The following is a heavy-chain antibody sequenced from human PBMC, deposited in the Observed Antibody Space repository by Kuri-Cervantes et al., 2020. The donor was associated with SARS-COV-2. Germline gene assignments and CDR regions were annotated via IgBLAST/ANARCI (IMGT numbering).Heavy chain of an antibody. CDR2: VGPGGRST. J-gene: IGHJ4*02. Sequence: GESLKISCAASGFTFSSYITSWVRQAPGKGLEWVSAVGPGGRSTYYADSVKGRFTISRDNSKNTLYLQMNSLRAEDTAVYFCASRPPYSSSASFDYWGQGTLVTVSS. CDR1: GFTFSSYI. D-gene: IGHD6-6*01. CDR3: ASRPPYSSSASFDY. V-gene: IGHV3-23*01.